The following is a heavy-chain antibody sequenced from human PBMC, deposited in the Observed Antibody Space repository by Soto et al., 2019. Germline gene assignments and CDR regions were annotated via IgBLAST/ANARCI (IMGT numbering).Heavy chain of an antibody. D-gene: IGHD3-10*01. Sequence: EVQLLESGGGLVQPGGSLRLSCAASGFTFSSYAMSWVRQAPGKGLEWVSAISGSGGSTYYADSVKGRFTISRDNSKNALYLQMNSLRAEDTAVYYCAKGYRPRPLWFGEYPGGYDAFDIWGQGTMVTVSS. V-gene: IGHV3-23*01. CDR3: AKGYRPRPLWFGEYPGGYDAFDI. CDR2: ISGSGGST. J-gene: IGHJ3*02. CDR1: GFTFSSYA.